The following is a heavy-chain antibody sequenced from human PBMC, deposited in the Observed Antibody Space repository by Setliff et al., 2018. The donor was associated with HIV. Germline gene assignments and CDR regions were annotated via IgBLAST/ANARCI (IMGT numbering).Heavy chain of an antibody. CDR3: ARLRYYDILAGYAFDY. J-gene: IGHJ4*02. CDR2: IFHTGSA. Sequence: PSETLSLTCAVSGYSVSSGYFWGWIRQPPGKGLEWIGSIFHTGSAYYNPSLKSRVTISVDTSKNHFSLKLSSVTAADTAVYYCARLRYYDILAGYAFDYCGQGTLVTVSS. V-gene: IGHV4-38-2*01. CDR1: GYSVSSGYF. D-gene: IGHD3-9*01.